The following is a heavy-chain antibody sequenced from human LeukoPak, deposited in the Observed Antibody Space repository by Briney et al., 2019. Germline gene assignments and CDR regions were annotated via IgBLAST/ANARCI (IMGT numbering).Heavy chain of an antibody. CDR3: ARNALMVYAIMNDYYGMDV. CDR2: ISGSGGST. Sequence: GGSLRLSCAASGFTFSSYAMSWVRQAPGKGLEWVSAISGSGGSTYYADSVKGRFTISRDNSKNTLYLQMNSLRAEDTAVYYCARNALMVYAIMNDYYGMDVWGQGTTVTVSS. J-gene: IGHJ6*02. D-gene: IGHD2-8*01. CDR1: GFTFSSYA. V-gene: IGHV3-23*01.